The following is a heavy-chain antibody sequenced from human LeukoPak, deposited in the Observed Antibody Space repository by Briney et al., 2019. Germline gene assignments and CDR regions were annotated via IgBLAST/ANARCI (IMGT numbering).Heavy chain of an antibody. J-gene: IGHJ4*02. CDR3: AKVGGGPFDY. CDR1: GFTFSSYG. CDR2: ISYDGSNK. Sequence: GGSLRLSCAASGFTFSSYGMHWVRQAPGKGLEWVAVISYDGSNKYYADSVTGRFTISRDNSKNTLYLQMNSLRAEDTAVYYCAKVGGGPFDYWGQGTLVTVSS. V-gene: IGHV3-30*18. D-gene: IGHD3-16*01.